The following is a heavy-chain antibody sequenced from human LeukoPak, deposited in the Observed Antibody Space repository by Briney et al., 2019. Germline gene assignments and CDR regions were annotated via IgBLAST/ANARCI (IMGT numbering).Heavy chain of an antibody. CDR3: ARDRRRAGFFDY. J-gene: IGHJ4*02. D-gene: IGHD6-13*01. V-gene: IGHV1-24*01. CDR1: GYTLTELS. CDR2: FDPEDGET. Sequence: ASVKVSCKVSGYTLTELSMHWVRQAPGKGLEWMGGFDPEDGETIYAQKFQGRVTMTRDTSISTAYMELSRLRSDDTAVYYCARDRRRAGFFDYWGQGTLVTVSS.